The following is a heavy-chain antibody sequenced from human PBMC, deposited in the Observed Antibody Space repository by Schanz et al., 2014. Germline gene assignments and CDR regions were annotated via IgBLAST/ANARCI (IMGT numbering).Heavy chain of an antibody. J-gene: IGHJ4*02. V-gene: IGHV1-18*01. D-gene: IGHD6-6*01. CDR1: GYTFSDYG. Sequence: QVQLVQSGDEVKKPGASVKVSCKTSGYTFSDYGITWVRQAPGQGLEWVGWISPYTGNTHYFDKMEGRVTMTTDTSTSTAYMDLRSLRSDDTAVYYCARDQSTYTNSSDVRYFDYWGQGSLVTVSS. CDR3: ARDQSTYTNSSDVRYFDY. CDR2: ISPYTGNT.